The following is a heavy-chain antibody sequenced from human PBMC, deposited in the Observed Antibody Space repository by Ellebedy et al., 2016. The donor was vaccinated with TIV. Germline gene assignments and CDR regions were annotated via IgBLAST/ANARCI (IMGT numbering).Heavy chain of an antibody. D-gene: IGHD4-23*01. V-gene: IGHV1-69*13. CDR3: ASAGGNSMTYNWFDP. Sequence: AASVKVSCKASGGTFSSYAISWVRQAPGQGLEWMGGIIPIFGTANYAQKFQGRVTITADESTSTAYMELSSLRSEDTAVYYCASAGGNSMTYNWFDPWGQGTLVTVSS. CDR1: GGTFSSYA. J-gene: IGHJ5*02. CDR2: IIPIFGTA.